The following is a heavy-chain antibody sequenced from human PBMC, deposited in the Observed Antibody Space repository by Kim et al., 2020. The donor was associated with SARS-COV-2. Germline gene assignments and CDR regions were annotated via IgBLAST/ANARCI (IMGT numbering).Heavy chain of an antibody. CDR3: ATSSGAGIHEWFGP. Sequence: GESLKISCRASGDDFSYSWINWVRQTPGKGLEWLGRIDPSDSYTDYSPSFEGHVVISADKSITTAYLQWTSLKASDTAIYYCATSSGAGIHEWFGPWGHGTLVTVSS. J-gene: IGHJ5*02. D-gene: IGHD3-10*01. CDR1: GDDFSYSW. V-gene: IGHV5-10-1*01. CDR2: IDPSDSYT.